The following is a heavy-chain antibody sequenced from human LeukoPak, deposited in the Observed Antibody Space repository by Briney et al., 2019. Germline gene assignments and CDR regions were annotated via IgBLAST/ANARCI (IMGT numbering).Heavy chain of an antibody. D-gene: IGHD1-26*01. J-gene: IGHJ6*02. V-gene: IGHV3-23*01. CDR1: GFTFSSYA. CDR3: ARDRGGWELLRSFIYYYYYGMDV. CDR2: ISGSGGST. Sequence: GGSLRLSCAASGFTFSSYAMSWVRQAPGKGLEWVSAISGSGGSTNYAGSVKGRFTISRDTSKNTLYLQMNSLRAEDTAVYYCARDRGGWELLRSFIYYYYYGMDVWGQGTTVTVSS.